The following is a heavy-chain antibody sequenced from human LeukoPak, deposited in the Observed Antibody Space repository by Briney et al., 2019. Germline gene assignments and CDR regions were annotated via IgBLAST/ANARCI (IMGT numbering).Heavy chain of an antibody. Sequence: ASVKVSCKASGYTFTSYGISWVRQAPGQGLEWMGWISAYNGNTKYAQKLQGRVTMTTDTSTSTAYMELRSLRSDDTAVYYCARGRIAAAGTGNWFDPWGQGTLSPSPQ. D-gene: IGHD6-13*01. CDR1: GYTFTSYG. J-gene: IGHJ5*02. CDR3: ARGRIAAAGTGNWFDP. CDR2: ISAYNGNT. V-gene: IGHV1-18*01.